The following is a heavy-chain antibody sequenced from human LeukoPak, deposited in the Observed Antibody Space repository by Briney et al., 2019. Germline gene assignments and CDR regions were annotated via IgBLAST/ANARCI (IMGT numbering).Heavy chain of an antibody. D-gene: IGHD1-26*01. J-gene: IGHJ4*02. Sequence: SVKVSCKASGGTFSSYAISWVRQAPGQGLEWMGRIIPILGIANYAQKFQGRVTITADKSTSTAYMELSSLRSEDTAVYYCARHAPIVGATLYYFEYWGQGTLVTVSS. CDR3: ARHAPIVGATLYYFEY. CDR2: IIPILGIA. V-gene: IGHV1-69*04. CDR1: GGTFSSYA.